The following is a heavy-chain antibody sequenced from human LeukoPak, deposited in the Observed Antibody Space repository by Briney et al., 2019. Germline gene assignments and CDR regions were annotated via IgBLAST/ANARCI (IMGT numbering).Heavy chain of an antibody. CDR1: GGSISSYY. V-gene: IGHV4-34*01. CDR3: ATSSQTTVIDY. CDR2: INHSGST. J-gene: IGHJ4*02. Sequence: SETLSLTCTVSGGSISSYYWSWIRQPPGKGLEWIGEINHSGSTNYNPSLKSRVTISVDTSKNQFSLKLSSVTAADTAVYYCATSSQTTVIDYWGQGTLVTVSS. D-gene: IGHD4-17*01.